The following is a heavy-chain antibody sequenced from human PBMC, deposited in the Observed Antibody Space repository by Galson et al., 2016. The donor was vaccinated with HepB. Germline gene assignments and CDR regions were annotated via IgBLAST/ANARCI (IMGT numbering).Heavy chain of an antibody. CDR2: IDAGNGNT. D-gene: IGHD2-15*01. CDR1: GYTFTSYV. J-gene: IGHJ6*02. Sequence: SVKVSCKASGYTFTSYVMHWVRQAPGQRLEWMGWIDAGNGNTKYSQKFQGRVTITRDTSATTAYMELSSLKSEDTAVYYCARDPPRYCSGGSCNYYYDMDGWGQGTSATVSS. V-gene: IGHV1-3*01. CDR3: ARDPPRYCSGGSCNYYYDMDG.